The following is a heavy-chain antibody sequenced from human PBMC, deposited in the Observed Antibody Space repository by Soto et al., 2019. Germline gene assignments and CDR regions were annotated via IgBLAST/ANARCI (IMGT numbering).Heavy chain of an antibody. V-gene: IGHV3-30-3*01. D-gene: IGHD6-13*01. CDR2: ISYDGSNK. CDR3: ARDSADSLIAAALSQFDY. J-gene: IGHJ4*02. CDR1: GFTFSSYA. Sequence: QVQLVESGGGVVQPGRSLRLSCAASGFTFSSYAMHWVRQAPGKGLEWVAVISYDGSNKYYADSVKGRFTISRDNSKNTMYLQMTSLRAEDTAVYYCARDSADSLIAAALSQFDYWGQGTLVTVSS.